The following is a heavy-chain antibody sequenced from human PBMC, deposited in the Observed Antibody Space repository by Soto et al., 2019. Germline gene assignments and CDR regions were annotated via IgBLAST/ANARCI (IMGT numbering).Heavy chain of an antibody. CDR2: IYHSGST. V-gene: IGHV4-61*01. Sequence: SETLSLTCTVSGGSVRDGSYYWAWLRQPPGKGLEWIGHIYHSGSTIYNPSLKSRVTISINTSKSQFSLNLNSMTAADTAVYYCAGYNWNYYFDPWGQGTLVTVS. D-gene: IGHD1-7*01. CDR3: AGYNWNYYFDP. CDR1: GGSVRDGSYY. J-gene: IGHJ5*02.